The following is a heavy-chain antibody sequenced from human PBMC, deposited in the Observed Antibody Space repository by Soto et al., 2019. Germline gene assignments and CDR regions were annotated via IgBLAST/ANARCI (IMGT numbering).Heavy chain of an antibody. D-gene: IGHD6-6*01. CDR3: ARLIAARPNYYYYGMDV. Sequence: QVQLVQSGADVKKPGSSVKVSCKASGGTFSSYAISWVRQAPGQGLEWMGGIIPIFGTANYAQKFQGRVTITADESTSTAYMELSSLRSEDTAVYYCARLIAARPNYYYYGMDVWGQGTTVTVSS. J-gene: IGHJ6*02. V-gene: IGHV1-69*01. CDR2: IIPIFGTA. CDR1: GGTFSSYA.